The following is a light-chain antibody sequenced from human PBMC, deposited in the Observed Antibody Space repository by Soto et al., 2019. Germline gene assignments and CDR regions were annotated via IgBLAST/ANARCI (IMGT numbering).Light chain of an antibody. J-gene: IGKJ2*01. Sequence: EIVLTQSPGTLSLSPGERATLSCRASQSVSSSSLAWYQQKPGRAPRLLIFGASSRATDIPDRFSGSGSGTDFTLTISRLAPEDFAMYYCQQYGSSPPKYTFGQGTKLEIK. CDR1: QSVSSSS. CDR3: QQYGSSPPKYT. CDR2: GAS. V-gene: IGKV3-20*01.